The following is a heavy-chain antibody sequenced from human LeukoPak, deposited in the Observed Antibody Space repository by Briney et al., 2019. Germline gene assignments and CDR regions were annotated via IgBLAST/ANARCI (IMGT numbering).Heavy chain of an antibody. V-gene: IGHV1-18*01. CDR2: ISAYNGNT. Sequence: ASVKVSCKASGYTFTSYGISWVRQAPGQGLEWMGWISAYNGNTNYAQKLQGRVTMTTDTSTSTAYMELRSLRSDDTAVYYCARDGSITMVRPTPIDYWGQGTLVTVSS. D-gene: IGHD3-10*01. CDR3: ARDGSITMVRPTPIDY. CDR1: GYTFTSYG. J-gene: IGHJ4*02.